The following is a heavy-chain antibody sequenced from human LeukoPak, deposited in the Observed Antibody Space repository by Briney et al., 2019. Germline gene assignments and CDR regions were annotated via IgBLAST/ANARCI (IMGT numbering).Heavy chain of an antibody. Sequence: SETLSLTCSVSGGSIRSQYWSWIRQPPGKGLQWIGYISDSGSTNYHPSLKSRVTISVDTSKNQFSLKVNSVTAADTAVYFCARDVQGRFDTWGQGTLVIVAS. V-gene: IGHV4-59*11. CDR2: ISDSGST. CDR3: ARDVQGRFDT. CDR1: GGSIRSQY. D-gene: IGHD1-1*01. J-gene: IGHJ5*02.